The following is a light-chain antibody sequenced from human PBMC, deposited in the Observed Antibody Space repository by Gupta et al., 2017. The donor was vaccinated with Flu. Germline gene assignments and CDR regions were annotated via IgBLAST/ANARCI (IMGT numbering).Light chain of an antibody. Sequence: QTVETHEPSFSVSPGRTVTLTCGLTSVSVSTGHYPSWYRQTPGQAPRTLIYNTNSRSSGVPDRFSGSILGDKAALTISGVQADDESTYYCILFMPNVAWLFGGGTKLTVL. CDR3: ILFMPNVAWL. CDR2: NTN. CDR1: SVSVSTGHY. V-gene: IGLV8-61*01. J-gene: IGLJ3*02.